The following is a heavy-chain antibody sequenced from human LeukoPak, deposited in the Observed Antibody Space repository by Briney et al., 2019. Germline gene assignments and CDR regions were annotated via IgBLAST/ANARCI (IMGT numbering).Heavy chain of an antibody. J-gene: IGHJ4*02. V-gene: IGHV3-33*08. CDR3: ARDLKSGYFDS. Sequence: PGGSLRLSCAASGLTFNRNNMNWVRQAPGKGLEWVAVIYDDGSREHFADSVKGRFTISRDNSKNTVVLQMNSLRGEDTAVYYCARDLKSGYFDSWGQGTLVTVSS. CDR1: GLTFNRNN. CDR2: IYDDGSRE. D-gene: IGHD3-3*01.